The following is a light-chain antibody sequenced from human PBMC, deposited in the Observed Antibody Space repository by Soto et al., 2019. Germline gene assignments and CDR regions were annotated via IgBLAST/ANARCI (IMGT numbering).Light chain of an antibody. V-gene: IGKV3-20*01. J-gene: IGKJ3*01. Sequence: EIVLTQSPGTLSLSPGERATLSCRASQSVSSSYLAWYQQKPSPAPSLLIYAASRATGIPYRFSGSGSGTDFTLTITRLEPEDFAVYYCQHYGTSALFGPGTKVDI. CDR1: QSVSSSY. CDR3: QHYGTSAL. CDR2: AAS.